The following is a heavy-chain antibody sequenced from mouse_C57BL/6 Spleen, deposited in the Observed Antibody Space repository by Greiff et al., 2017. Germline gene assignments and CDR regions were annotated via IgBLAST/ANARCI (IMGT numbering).Heavy chain of an antibody. Sequence: EVQGVESGGGLVKPGGSLKLSCAVSGFTFSDYGMHWVRQAPEKGLEWVAYISSGSSTIYNADTVKGRFTISRDNAKNTLFLQMTSLRSEDTAMYYCARHGDGYYVDFDYWGQCTTLTVSS. CDR3: ARHGDGYYVDFDY. CDR1: GFTFSDYG. CDR2: ISSGSSTI. D-gene: IGHD2-3*01. V-gene: IGHV5-17*01. J-gene: IGHJ2*01.